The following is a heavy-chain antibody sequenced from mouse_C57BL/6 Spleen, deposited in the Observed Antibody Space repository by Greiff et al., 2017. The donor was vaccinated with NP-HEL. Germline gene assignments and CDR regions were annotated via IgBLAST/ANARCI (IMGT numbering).Heavy chain of an antibody. CDR3: ARATTGVFDY. D-gene: IGHD1-1*01. Sequence: EVQLVESGPGMVKPSQSLSLTCTVTGYSITSGYDWHWIRHFPGNKLEWMGYISYSGSTNYNPSLKSRISITHDTSKNHFFLKLNSVTTEDTATYYCARATTGVFDYWGQGTTLTVSS. V-gene: IGHV3-1*01. CDR1: GYSITSGYD. CDR2: ISYSGST. J-gene: IGHJ2*01.